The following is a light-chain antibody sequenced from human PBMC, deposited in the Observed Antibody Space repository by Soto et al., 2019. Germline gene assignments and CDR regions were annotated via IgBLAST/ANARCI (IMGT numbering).Light chain of an antibody. J-gene: IGLJ2*01. CDR1: NSDIGGYNF. Sequence: QSALTQPASVFGSPGQSITISCTGTNSDIGGYNFVSWYQQHPGKVPKLMIYDVSNRPSGVSDSFSGSKSGNTASLTISGLKAKNKDDYYSSSYRSISPHAIFGRGTTMTIL. V-gene: IGLV2-14*03. CDR2: DVS. CDR3: SSYRSISPHAI.